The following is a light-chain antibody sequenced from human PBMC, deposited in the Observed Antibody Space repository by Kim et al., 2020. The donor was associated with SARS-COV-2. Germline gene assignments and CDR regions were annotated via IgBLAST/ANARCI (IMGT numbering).Light chain of an antibody. CDR3: QSYDSSLSALYV. Sequence: GTISCTGSNSNIGAGYDVHWYQQLPGTAPKLLIYGNSNRPSGVPDRFSGSKSGTSASLAITGLQAEDEADYYCQSYDSSLSALYVFGTGTKVTVL. V-gene: IGLV1-40*01. CDR2: GNS. J-gene: IGLJ1*01. CDR1: NSNIGAGYD.